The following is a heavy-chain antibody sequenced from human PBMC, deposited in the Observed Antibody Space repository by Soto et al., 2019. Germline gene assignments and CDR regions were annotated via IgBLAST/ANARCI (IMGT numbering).Heavy chain of an antibody. CDR3: ARDWDIVVVVAATRIGWFDP. D-gene: IGHD2-15*01. CDR2: ISAYNGNT. V-gene: IGHV1-18*01. J-gene: IGHJ5*02. CDR1: GYTFTNCG. Sequence: ASVEVSCKASGYTFTNCGISWVRQAPGQGLEWMGWISAYNGNTNYAQKLQGRVTMTTDTSTSTAYMELRSLRSDDTAVYYCARDWDIVVVVAATRIGWFDPWGQGTLVTVSS.